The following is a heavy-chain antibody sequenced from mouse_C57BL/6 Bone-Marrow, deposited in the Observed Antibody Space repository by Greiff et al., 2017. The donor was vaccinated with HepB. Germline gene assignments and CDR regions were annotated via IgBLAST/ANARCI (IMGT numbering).Heavy chain of an antibody. Sequence: VQLQQSGAELVRPGASVKLSCTASGFNIKDDYMHWVKQRPEQGLEWIGWIDPENGDTEYASKFQGKATITADTSSNTAYLQLSSLTSEDTAVYYCTTNGYTFYDAMDYWGQGTTVTVSS. CDR1: GFNIKDDY. D-gene: IGHD2-2*01. CDR3: TTNGYTFYDAMDY. V-gene: IGHV14-4*01. CDR2: IDPENGDT. J-gene: IGHJ4*01.